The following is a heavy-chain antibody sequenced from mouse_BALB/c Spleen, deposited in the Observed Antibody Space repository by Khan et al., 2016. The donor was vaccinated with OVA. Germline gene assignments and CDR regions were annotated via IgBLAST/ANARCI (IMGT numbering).Heavy chain of an antibody. J-gene: IGHJ3*01. Sequence: QVQLQQPGAELARPGASVKMSCKASGYIFTSYTMHWVKQRPGQGLEWIGYINPSSDYTTYNQKFKDKATLTADKSSSTAYMQLSSLTSEDSAVYYCASYYRYPAWFAYWGQGTLVTVSA. CDR2: INPSSDYT. D-gene: IGHD2-14*01. CDR1: GYIFTSYT. CDR3: ASYYRYPAWFAY. V-gene: IGHV1-4*01.